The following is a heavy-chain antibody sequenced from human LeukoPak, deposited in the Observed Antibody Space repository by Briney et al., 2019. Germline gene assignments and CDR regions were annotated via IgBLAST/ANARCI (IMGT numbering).Heavy chain of an antibody. CDR3: ARDSSGCSGGSCYTYYYYYYGMDV. CDR2: ISAYNGNT. D-gene: IGHD2-15*01. J-gene: IGHJ6*02. V-gene: IGHV1-18*01. Sequence: GASVKVSCKASGYTFTSYGISWVRQAPGQGLEWMGWISAYNGNTNYAQKLQGRVTMTTDTSTSTAYMELRSLRSDDTAVYYCARDSSGCSGGSCYTYYYYYYGMDVWGQGTTVTVSS. CDR1: GYTFTSYG.